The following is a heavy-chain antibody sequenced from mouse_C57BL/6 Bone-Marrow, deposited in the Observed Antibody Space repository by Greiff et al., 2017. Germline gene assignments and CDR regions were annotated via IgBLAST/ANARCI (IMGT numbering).Heavy chain of an antibody. D-gene: IGHD2-2*01. J-gene: IGHJ3*01. Sequence: QVTLKESGPGILQPSQTLSLTCSFSGFSLSTFGMGVGWIRHPSGKGLDWLAHIWWDDDKYYNPALKSRLTSSKDTSKNQVFLKVANVDTAYTATYYCARIGGNSYGYDEGFAYWGQGTLVTVAA. CDR1: GFSLSTFGMG. CDR3: ARIGGNSYGYDEGFAY. V-gene: IGHV8-8*01. CDR2: IWWDDDK.